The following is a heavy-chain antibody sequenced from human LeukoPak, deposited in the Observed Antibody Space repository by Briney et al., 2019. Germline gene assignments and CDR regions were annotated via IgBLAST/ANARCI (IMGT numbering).Heavy chain of an antibody. CDR1: GFSFDKQW. CDR2: ISGSGGST. J-gene: IGHJ4*02. Sequence: PGGSLRLSCAASGFSFDKQWMTWVRQAPGKGLEWVSAISGSGGSTYYADSVKGRFTISRDNSKNTLYLQMNSLRAEDTAVYYCAKEIVGATVGYFDYWGQGTLVTVSS. D-gene: IGHD1-26*01. V-gene: IGHV3-23*01. CDR3: AKEIVGATVGYFDY.